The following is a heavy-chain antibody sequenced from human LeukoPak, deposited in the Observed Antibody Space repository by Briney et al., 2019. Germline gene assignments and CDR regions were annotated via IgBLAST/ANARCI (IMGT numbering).Heavy chain of an antibody. CDR2: IIPILGTA. V-gene: IGHV1-69*13. Sequence: SVKVSCKASGGTFSTYAISWVRQAPGQGLEWMGGIIPILGTANYAQEFKGRVTITADEFTGTAYMELSSLRSEDTAVFYCASNTNYYENTGHYVLDSWGEGTLVTVSS. CDR1: GGTFSTYA. D-gene: IGHD3-22*01. J-gene: IGHJ5*01. CDR3: ASNTNYYENTGHYVLDS.